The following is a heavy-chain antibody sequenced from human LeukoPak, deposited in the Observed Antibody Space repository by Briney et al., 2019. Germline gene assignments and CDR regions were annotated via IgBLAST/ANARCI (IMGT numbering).Heavy chain of an antibody. V-gene: IGHV4-38-2*02. D-gene: IGHD3-22*01. CDR3: ARTRIYDSSGYYYMDY. J-gene: IGHJ4*02. CDR2: IYHSGST. CDR1: GGSISSGYY. Sequence: SETLSPTCTVSGGSISSGYYWGWIRQPPGKGLEWIGTIYHSGSTYYNPSLKSRVTISVDTSKNQFSLKLSSVTAADTAVYYCARTRIYDSSGYYYMDYWGQGTLVTVSS.